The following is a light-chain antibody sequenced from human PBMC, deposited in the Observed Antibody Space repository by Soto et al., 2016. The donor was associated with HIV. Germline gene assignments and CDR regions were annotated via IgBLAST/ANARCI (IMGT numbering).Light chain of an antibody. CDR1: NIGSKG. CDR3: QVWDSSSDHWL. Sequence: SYVLSQTPSVSVAPGKTANINCGGNNIGSKGVNWYQQRPGQAPLLVVYDDNDRPSGIPERFPGSKTGNMATLIITRVEAGDEADYFCQVWDSSSDHWLFGVGTKLTVL. V-gene: IGLV3-21*03. J-gene: IGLJ3*02. CDR2: DDN.